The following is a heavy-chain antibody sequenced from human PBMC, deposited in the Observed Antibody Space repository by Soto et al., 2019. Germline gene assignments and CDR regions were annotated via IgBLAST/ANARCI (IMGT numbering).Heavy chain of an antibody. V-gene: IGHV4-4*07. CDR3: VRDGTKTLRDWFDP. CDR1: GASISGFY. J-gene: IGHJ5*02. D-gene: IGHD1-1*01. Sequence: SETLSITCTVSGASISGFYWSWIRKSSGKALEWIGRIYATGTTDYNPSLKSRVMISVDTSKKQFSLKLRSVTAADTAVYYCVRDGTKTLRDWFDPWGQVISVTV. CDR2: IYATGTT.